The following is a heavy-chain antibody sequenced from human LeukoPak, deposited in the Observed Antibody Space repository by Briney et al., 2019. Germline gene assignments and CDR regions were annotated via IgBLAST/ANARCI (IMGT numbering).Heavy chain of an antibody. CDR3: TAYGEYDAFDI. CDR1: GFTLSGSA. CDR2: IRSKANSYAT. D-gene: IGHD4-17*01. J-gene: IGHJ3*02. V-gene: IGHV3-73*01. Sequence: GGSLRLSCAASGFTLSGSAMHWVRQASGKGLEWVGRIRSKANSYATAYAASVKGRFTISRDDSKNTAYLQMNSLKTEDTAVYYCTAYGEYDAFDIWGQGTMVTVSS.